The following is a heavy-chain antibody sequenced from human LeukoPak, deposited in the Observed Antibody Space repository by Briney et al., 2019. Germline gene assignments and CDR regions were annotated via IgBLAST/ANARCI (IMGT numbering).Heavy chain of an antibody. J-gene: IGHJ4*02. CDR3: AREDGSGSYLLY. D-gene: IGHD3-10*01. CDR2: INSGGSST. CDR1: AFTFSSYW. Sequence: GGSLRLSCTASAFTFSSYWMHWVRQAPGKGLVWVSHINSGGSSTSYADSVKGRFTISRDNAKNTLYLQMNSLRDEDTAVYYCAREDGSGSYLLYWGQGTLVTVSS. V-gene: IGHV3-74*01.